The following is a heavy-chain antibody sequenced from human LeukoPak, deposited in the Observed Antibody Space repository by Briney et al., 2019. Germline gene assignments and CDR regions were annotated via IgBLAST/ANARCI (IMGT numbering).Heavy chain of an antibody. CDR3: ARGAYYYDSSGCLWY. CDR2: INPNSGGT. D-gene: IGHD3-22*01. CDR1: GYTFTGYY. J-gene: IGHJ4*02. Sequence: ASVKVSCKASGYTFTGYYMHWVRQAPGQGLEWMGWINPNSGGTNYAQKFQGRVTMTRDTSISTAYMELSRLRSDDTAVYYCARGAYYYDSSGCLWYWGQGTLVTVSS. V-gene: IGHV1-2*02.